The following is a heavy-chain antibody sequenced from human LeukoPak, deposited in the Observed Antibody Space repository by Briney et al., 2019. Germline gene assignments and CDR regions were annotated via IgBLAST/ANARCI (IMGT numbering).Heavy chain of an antibody. CDR2: IYYSGST. V-gene: IGHV4-59*01. Sequence: KASETLSLTCTVSGGSISTYYWSWIRQPPGKGLEWIGYIYYSGSTSYNPSLKSRVTISVDTSKNQFSLKLSSVTAADTAVYYCERGGGEYCSDTSCSRLFDYWGQGTLVTVSS. CDR3: ERGGGEYCSDTSCSRLFDY. CDR1: GGSISTYY. J-gene: IGHJ4*02. D-gene: IGHD2-2*01.